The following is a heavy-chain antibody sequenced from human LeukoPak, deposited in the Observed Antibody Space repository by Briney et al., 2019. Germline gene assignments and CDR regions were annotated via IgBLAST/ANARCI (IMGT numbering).Heavy chain of an antibody. D-gene: IGHD1-26*01. CDR3: AKDKTWDSSGTYHYYYMDV. CDR1: EFSVGSNY. CDR2: IHYDGNNK. V-gene: IGHV3-30*02. Sequence: PGGSLRLSCAASEFSVGSNYMTWVRQAPGKGLEWVTFIHYDGNNKYYADSVKGRFTISRDNSKNTLYLQMNSLRVEDTAVYYCAKDKTWDSSGTYHYYYMDVWGKGTTVAISS. J-gene: IGHJ6*03.